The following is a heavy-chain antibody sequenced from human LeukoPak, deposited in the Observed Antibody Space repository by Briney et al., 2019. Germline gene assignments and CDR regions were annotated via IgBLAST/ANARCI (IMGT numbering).Heavy chain of an antibody. D-gene: IGHD1-26*01. CDR2: IHPEGNEK. Sequence: GGSLRLSCAVSGFTFSNFWMSWVRQAPGRGLEWVANIHPEGNEKYHVESVKGRFTISRDNTKNLLFLQMNGLRVEDTAVYYCAKVILSATARGYCDDWGQGTLVTVSS. CDR3: AKVILSATARGYCDD. CDR1: GFTFSNFW. V-gene: IGHV3-7*01. J-gene: IGHJ4*02.